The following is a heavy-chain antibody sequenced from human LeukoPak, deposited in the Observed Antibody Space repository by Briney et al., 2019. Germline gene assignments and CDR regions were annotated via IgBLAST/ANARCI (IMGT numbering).Heavy chain of an antibody. J-gene: IGHJ4*02. CDR3: ARDRAWNYFDY. Sequence: GGSLRLSCAASEFTFSNYALHWVRQAPGKGLEWVAIISNDGSRKYYAHSVEGRFTISRDNSKNTLYLQMDSLRAEDTAVYYCARDRAWNYFDYWGQGTLVTVSS. V-gene: IGHV3-30*04. CDR2: ISNDGSRK. D-gene: IGHD3-3*01. CDR1: EFTFSNYA.